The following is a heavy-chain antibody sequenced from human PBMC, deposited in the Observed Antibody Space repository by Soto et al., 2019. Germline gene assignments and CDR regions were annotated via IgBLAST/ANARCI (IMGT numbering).Heavy chain of an antibody. J-gene: IGHJ3*01. CDR1: GFSLSADGVG. CDR3: AHAYGGTSWPNDAFDV. CDR2: IYWDDDQ. V-gene: IGHV2-5*02. D-gene: IGHD2-2*01. Sequence: QITLKESGPPLVKPTQTLTLTCTFSGFSLSADGVGVGWIRQPPGKALEWLALIYWDDDQRYSPSLKTRLTLTKDTSKNQVVLTMTNMDPVDTATYYCAHAYGGTSWPNDAFDVWGQGTVVTVSS.